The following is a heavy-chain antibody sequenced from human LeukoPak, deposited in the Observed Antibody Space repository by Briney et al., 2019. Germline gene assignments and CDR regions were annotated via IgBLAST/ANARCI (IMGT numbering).Heavy chain of an antibody. CDR2: INPNSGDT. CDR3: TRDINWNYGY. CDR1: GYTFTDSY. D-gene: IGHD1-7*01. J-gene: IGHJ4*02. Sequence: ASEKVSCKASGYTFTDSYMDWVRQAPGQGLEWMGWINPNSGDTNYAQKFQGRVTMTRDTSISTAYMELSRLTSDDTAVYYCTRDINWNYGYWGQGTLVTVSS. V-gene: IGHV1-2*02.